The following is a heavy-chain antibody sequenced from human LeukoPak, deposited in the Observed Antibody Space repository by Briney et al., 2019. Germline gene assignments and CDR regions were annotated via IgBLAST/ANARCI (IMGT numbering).Heavy chain of an antibody. J-gene: IGHJ4*02. Sequence: GGSLRLSCARSLLTFSNYAMSWVRQAPGKGLEWVSAISAGGGATYYADSVKGRFTISRDNSKNTLYLQMNSLRAEDTAVFYCAKDGSGSPYYFDYWGQGTLVTVSS. V-gene: IGHV3-23*01. D-gene: IGHD3-10*01. CDR2: ISAGGGAT. CDR3: AKDGSGSPYYFDY. CDR1: LLTFSNYA.